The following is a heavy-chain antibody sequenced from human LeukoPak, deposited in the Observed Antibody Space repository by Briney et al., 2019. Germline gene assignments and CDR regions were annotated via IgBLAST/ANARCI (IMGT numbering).Heavy chain of an antibody. J-gene: IGHJ4*02. D-gene: IGHD3-9*01. CDR1: GYSFTRYW. V-gene: IGHV5-51*01. Sequence: ESLKISCTGSGYSFTRYWIGWVRQMPGKGLEWMGIIYPGDSDTRYSPSFQGQVTISADKSISTAYLQWSSLKASDTAMYYCARHLGDDILTGYFHYWGQGTLVTVSS. CDR2: IYPGDSDT. CDR3: ARHLGDDILTGYFHY.